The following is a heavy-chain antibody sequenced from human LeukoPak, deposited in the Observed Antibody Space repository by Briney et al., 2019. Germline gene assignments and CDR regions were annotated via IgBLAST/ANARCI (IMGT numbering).Heavy chain of an antibody. CDR2: VYYSGST. V-gene: IGHV4-39*01. Sequence: PSETLSLTCTVSGGSTSSTTYYWGWIRQPPGKGLEWIGSVYYSGSTYYNPSLKSRITISIDTSKNQFSLKLSSVTAADTAVYYCARLNHYYYGMDVWGQGTTVTVSS. J-gene: IGHJ6*02. CDR1: GGSTSSTTYY. CDR3: ARLNHYYYGMDV.